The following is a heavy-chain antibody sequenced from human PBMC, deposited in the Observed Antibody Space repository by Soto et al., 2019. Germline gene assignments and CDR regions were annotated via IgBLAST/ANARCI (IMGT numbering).Heavy chain of an antibody. CDR2: IFPSDSDT. J-gene: IGHJ5*02. CDR3: ARKDKSGYFNWFDP. D-gene: IGHD3-22*01. CDR1: GYKFASSW. Sequence: GESLKISCRTSGYKFASSWIAWVRQMPGKGLEWMGIIFPSDSDTRYSPSFQGQVTISADRSTSTVFLQWASLKASDTAVYFCARKDKSGYFNWFDPWGQGTLVTVSS. V-gene: IGHV5-51*01.